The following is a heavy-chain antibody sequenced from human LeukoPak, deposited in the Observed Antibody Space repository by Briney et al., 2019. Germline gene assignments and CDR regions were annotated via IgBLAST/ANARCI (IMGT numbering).Heavy chain of an antibody. CDR3: ARDLVSGYAPRVGAFDI. J-gene: IGHJ3*02. V-gene: IGHV1-69*13. CDR2: IIPIFGTA. D-gene: IGHD5-12*01. Sequence: SVKVSCKASGGTFSSYAISWVRQAPGQGLEYMAGIIPIFGTANYAQKFQGRVTINVDESTSTAYMELSRLRSDDTAVYYCARDLVSGYAPRVGAFDIWGQGTMVTVSS. CDR1: GGTFSSYA.